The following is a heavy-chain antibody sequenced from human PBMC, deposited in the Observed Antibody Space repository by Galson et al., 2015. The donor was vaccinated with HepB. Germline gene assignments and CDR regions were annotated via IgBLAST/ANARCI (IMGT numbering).Heavy chain of an antibody. Sequence: SLRLSCAASGFTFTNAWMSWVRQVPGKGLERVGRIKSKTDRGTTDYAAPLKGRFTISRDDSKTSSFLQMNSLKTEDTAVYYCNAVLYRRIVRGVIITSVDDWGQGSLVTVSS. J-gene: IGHJ4*02. CDR1: GFTFTNAW. CDR2: IKSKTDRGTT. V-gene: IGHV3-15*01. CDR3: NAVLYRRIVRGVIITSVDD. D-gene: IGHD3-10*01.